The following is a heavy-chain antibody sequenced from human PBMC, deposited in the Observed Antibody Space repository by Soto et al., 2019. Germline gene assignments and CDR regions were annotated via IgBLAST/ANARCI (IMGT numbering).Heavy chain of an antibody. D-gene: IGHD3-22*01. J-gene: IGHJ4*02. Sequence: QVQLVESGGGVVQPGRSLRLSCADSGLSFSSYGMHWVRQAPGEGLEWVAAIEGRFTISRDNSKNTLYLQMNALSPEVTAVYYWARDSYYYSSCGYYVFDYWCQGSLVTVCS. CDR1: GLSFSSYG. V-gene: IGHV3-30*03. CDR3: ARDSYYYSSCGYYVFDY.